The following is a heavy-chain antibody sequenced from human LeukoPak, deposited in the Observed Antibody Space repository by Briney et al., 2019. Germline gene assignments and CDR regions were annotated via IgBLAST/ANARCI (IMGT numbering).Heavy chain of an antibody. CDR2: ISSDGNTE. CDR3: ARDSVNGPFVISLDL. CDR1: GFSFSSYP. Sequence: GGSLRLSCAAAGFSFSSYPMNWVRQAPGKGLEWVSHISSDGNTESYVDAPRGRFTVSRDNDKNSLFLLINSLRVEDTAVYYCARDSVNGPFVISLDLWGQGALVTVSS. V-gene: IGHV3-48*03. D-gene: IGHD2-8*01. J-gene: IGHJ4*02.